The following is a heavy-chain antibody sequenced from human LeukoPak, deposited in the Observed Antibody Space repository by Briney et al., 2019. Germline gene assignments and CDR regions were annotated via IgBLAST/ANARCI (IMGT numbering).Heavy chain of an antibody. V-gene: IGHV3-21*01. J-gene: IGHJ4*02. D-gene: IGHD2-21*02. CDR1: GFTFSSYA. Sequence: GGSLRLSCAASGFTFSSYAMSWVRQAPGKGLEWVSSISSSSSYIYYADSVKGRFTISRDNAKNSLYLQMNSLRAEDTAVYYCARTFRVVTPDYWGQGTLVTVSS. CDR2: ISSSSSYI. CDR3: ARTFRVVTPDY.